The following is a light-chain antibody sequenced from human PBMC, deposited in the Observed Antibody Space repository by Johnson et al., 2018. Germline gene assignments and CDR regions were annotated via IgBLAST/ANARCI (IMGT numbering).Light chain of an antibody. CDR2: ENN. V-gene: IGLV1-51*02. J-gene: IGLJ1*01. CDR3: GTWDSSLSAGNV. CDR1: SSNIGNNY. Sequence: VLTQPPSVSAAPGQKVTISCSGSSSNIGNNYVSWYQQLPGTAPKLLIYENNKRPSGIPDRFYGSKSGTSATLGITGLQTGDEADYYCGTWDSSLSAGNVFGTGTKVTVL.